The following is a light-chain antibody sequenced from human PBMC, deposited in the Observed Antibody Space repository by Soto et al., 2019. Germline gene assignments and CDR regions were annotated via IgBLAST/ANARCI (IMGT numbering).Light chain of an antibody. CDR1: SSDVGGYDY. J-gene: IGLJ1*01. CDR3: SSFTSSDTLV. Sequence: QSVLTQPASVSGSPGQSITISCTGTSSDVGGYDYVPWYQQLPDKAPKLMLYEVSNRPSGVSSRFSGSKSGNTASLTISGLQAEDEADYYCSSFTSSDTLVFGTGTKVTVL. V-gene: IGLV2-14*01. CDR2: EVS.